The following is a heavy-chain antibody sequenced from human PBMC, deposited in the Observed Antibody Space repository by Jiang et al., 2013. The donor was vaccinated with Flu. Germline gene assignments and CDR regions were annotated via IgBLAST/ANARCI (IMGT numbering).Heavy chain of an antibody. J-gene: IGHJ4*02. CDR3: ARVPYSENYVDF. Sequence: QSGSELKKPGASVKVSCKTFGYTFSTYAMNWVRQAPGQGLEWMGWMHTTTGNPTYAQGFTGRLVFSFDASVSTAYLQINNLKAEDTAVYYCARVPYSENYVDFWGQGTLVTVSS. CDR2: MHTTTGNP. D-gene: IGHD3-10*01. CDR1: GYTFSTYA. V-gene: IGHV7-4-1*02.